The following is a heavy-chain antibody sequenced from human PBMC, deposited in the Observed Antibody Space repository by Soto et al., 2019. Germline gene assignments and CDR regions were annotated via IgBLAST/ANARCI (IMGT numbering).Heavy chain of an antibody. V-gene: IGHV3-30-3*01. Sequence: QVQLVESGGGVVQPGRSLRLSCAASGFTFSSYAMHWVRQAPGKGLEWVAVISYDGSNKYYADSVKGRFTMSRDNSKNTLYLQMNSLRAEDTAVYYCARALRTEGDYWGQGTLVTVSS. J-gene: IGHJ4*02. CDR1: GFTFSSYA. D-gene: IGHD1-1*01. CDR2: ISYDGSNK. CDR3: ARALRTEGDY.